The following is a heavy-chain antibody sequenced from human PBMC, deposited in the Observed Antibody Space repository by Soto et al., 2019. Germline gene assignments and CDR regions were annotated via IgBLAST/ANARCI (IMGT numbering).Heavy chain of an antibody. Sequence: QVQLVQSGAEVKKPGSSVKVSCKASGGTFSSYAISWVRQAPGQGLEWMGGIIPIFGTANYAQKFQGRVTITADESTSTAYMELGSLRSEGTAVYYCAGGPVAAMAFGMDVWGQGTTVTVSS. CDR1: GGTFSSYA. D-gene: IGHD2-15*01. CDR3: AGGPVAAMAFGMDV. V-gene: IGHV1-69*12. J-gene: IGHJ6*02. CDR2: IIPIFGTA.